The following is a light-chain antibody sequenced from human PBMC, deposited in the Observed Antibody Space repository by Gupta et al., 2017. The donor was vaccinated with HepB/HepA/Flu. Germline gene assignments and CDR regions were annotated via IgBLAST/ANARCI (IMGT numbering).Light chain of an antibody. CDR1: QGISIY. CDR3: LQYNTYPWT. CDR2: NAS. Sequence: DIQMTQSPSSLSASVGDRVTITCRASQGISIYLGWYQQKPGKAPKRLIYNASSLQSGVPSGFSGSGSGTEFTLTISSLQPEDVATYYCLQYNTYPWTFGQGTKVEI. V-gene: IGKV1-17*01. J-gene: IGKJ1*01.